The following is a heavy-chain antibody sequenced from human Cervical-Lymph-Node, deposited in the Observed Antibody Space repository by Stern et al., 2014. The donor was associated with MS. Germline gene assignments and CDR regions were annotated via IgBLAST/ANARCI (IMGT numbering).Heavy chain of an antibody. CDR2: IYSDEST. Sequence: VKLVESGGGLIQPGGSLRLSCAASGFNVSSHYMSWVRQAQGKGLEWVSIIYSDESTYYADSVKGRFTISRDNSKHTLFLQMNSLRAEDTAVYYCATGGTWNSYYFDQWGQGTLVTVSS. D-gene: IGHD1-7*01. CDR3: ATGGTWNSYYFDQ. V-gene: IGHV3-53*01. CDR1: GFNVSSHY. J-gene: IGHJ4*02.